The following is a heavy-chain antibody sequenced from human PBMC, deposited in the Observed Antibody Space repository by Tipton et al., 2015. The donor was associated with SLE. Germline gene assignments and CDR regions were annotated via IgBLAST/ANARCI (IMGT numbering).Heavy chain of an antibody. Sequence: TLSLTCAVYGGSFSGYYWSWIRQPPGKGLEWIGEINHSGSTYYNPSLKSRVTISVDTSKNQFSLKLSSVTAADTAVYYCASLRDSSGYYSGYWGQGTLVTVSS. J-gene: IGHJ4*02. V-gene: IGHV4-34*01. CDR3: ASLRDSSGYYSGY. CDR2: INHSGST. CDR1: GGSFSGYY. D-gene: IGHD3-22*01.